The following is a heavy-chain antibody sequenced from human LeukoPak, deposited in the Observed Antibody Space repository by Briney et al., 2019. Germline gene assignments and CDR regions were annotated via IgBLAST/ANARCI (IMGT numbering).Heavy chain of an antibody. D-gene: IGHD3-22*01. V-gene: IGHV1-2*02. Sequence: ASVEVSCKASGYTFTGYYMHWVRQAPGQGLEGMGWINPNSGGTNYAQKFQGRVTMTRDTSISTAYMELSRLRSDDTAVYYCARVRSGYYYQMLDYWGQGTLVTVSS. CDR1: GYTFTGYY. J-gene: IGHJ4*02. CDR3: ARVRSGYYYQMLDY. CDR2: INPNSGGT.